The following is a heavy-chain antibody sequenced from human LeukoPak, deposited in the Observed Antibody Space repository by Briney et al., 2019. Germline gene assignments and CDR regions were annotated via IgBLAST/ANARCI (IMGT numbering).Heavy chain of an antibody. D-gene: IGHD2-2*01. Sequence: PGESLKISCKGSGYRFTSYWIGWVRQMPGKGLEWMGIIYPGDSDTRYSPSFQGQVTISVDKSISTAYLQWSSLKASDTAMYYCASLYCGPTSCYGGGMNAFDIWGQGTMVTVSS. J-gene: IGHJ3*02. V-gene: IGHV5-51*01. CDR3: ASLYCGPTSCYGGGMNAFDI. CDR2: IYPGDSDT. CDR1: GYRFTSYW.